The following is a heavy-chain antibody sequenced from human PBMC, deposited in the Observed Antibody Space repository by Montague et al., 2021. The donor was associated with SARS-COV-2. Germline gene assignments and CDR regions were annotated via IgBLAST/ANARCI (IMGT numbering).Heavy chain of an antibody. D-gene: IGHD3-10*01. CDR2: IYYSGTT. CDR1: GGSISGYF. V-gene: IGHV4-59*08. CDR3: AATDYFASGKCDF. J-gene: IGHJ4*02. Sequence: SETLSLTCTVSGGSISGYFWNWIRQSPGKGLEWIGYIYYSGTTKYNSALRSRVAISLETSKNQFSLKLNSVTAAATAAYYCAATDYFASGKCDFWGQGTWVTVSS.